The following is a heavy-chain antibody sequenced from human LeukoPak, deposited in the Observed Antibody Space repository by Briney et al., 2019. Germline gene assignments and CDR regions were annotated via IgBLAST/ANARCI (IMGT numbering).Heavy chain of an antibody. CDR1: GFNFNTYA. Sequence: GGSLRLSCTASGFNFNTYAMTWVRQAPGRGLERASSITVSSGTRNYADSMKGRFTISRDNSKNTLYLQMNSLRVEDTAIYYCAKDPNGDYIGAFDSWGQGTLVTVSS. D-gene: IGHD2-8*01. CDR3: AKDPNGDYIGAFDS. CDR2: ITVSSGTR. V-gene: IGHV3-23*01. J-gene: IGHJ3*02.